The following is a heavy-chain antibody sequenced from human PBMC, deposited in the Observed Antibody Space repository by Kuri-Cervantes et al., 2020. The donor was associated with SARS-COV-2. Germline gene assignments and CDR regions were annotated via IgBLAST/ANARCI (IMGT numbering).Heavy chain of an antibody. J-gene: IGHJ6*02. Sequence: GESLKISCAASGFTFDDYTMHWVRQAPGKGLEWVSLINWDGGSTYYADSVKGRFTISRDNSKNSLYLQMNSLRTEDTAVYYCARSFRYCSGGSCYDYYYGMDVWGQGTTVTVSS. D-gene: IGHD2-15*01. CDR1: GFTFDDYT. V-gene: IGHV3-43*01. CDR2: INWDGGST. CDR3: ARSFRYCSGGSCYDYYYGMDV.